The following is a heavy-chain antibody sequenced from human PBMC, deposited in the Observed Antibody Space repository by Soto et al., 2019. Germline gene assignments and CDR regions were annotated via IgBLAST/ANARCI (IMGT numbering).Heavy chain of an antibody. CDR2: IISGGSRV. CDR3: ARERTSKGGMDV. Sequence: GGSLRLSCAASGFTFSNDWMNWVRQGPGKGLEWVSRIISGGSRVSYADSVKGRFTIARDNAKNTLYLEMHSLTAEDAAVYYCARERTSKGGMDVWGQGTTVTVSS. J-gene: IGHJ6*02. V-gene: IGHV3-74*01. CDR1: GFTFSNDW.